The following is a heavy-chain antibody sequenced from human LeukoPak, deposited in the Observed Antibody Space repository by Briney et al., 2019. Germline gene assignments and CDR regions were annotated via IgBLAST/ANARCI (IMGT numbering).Heavy chain of an antibody. CDR3: ARDYYYDSSGYNP. J-gene: IGHJ5*02. D-gene: IGHD3-22*01. CDR2: IIPIFGTA. CDR1: GGTFSSYA. Sequence: SVKVSCKASGGTFSSYAISWVRQAPGQGLEWMGRIIPIFGTANYAQKFQGRVTITTDESTSTAYMELSSLRSEDTAVYYCARDYYYDSSGYNPWGQGTLATVSS. V-gene: IGHV1-69*05.